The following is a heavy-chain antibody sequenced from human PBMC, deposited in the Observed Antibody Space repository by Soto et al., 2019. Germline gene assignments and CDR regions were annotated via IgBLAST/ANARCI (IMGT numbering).Heavy chain of an antibody. J-gene: IGHJ4*02. V-gene: IGHV3-7*01. D-gene: IGHD1-26*01. CDR3: ASGRALDY. Sequence: EVQLVESGGGLVQPGGSLRLSCAASGFSCSSYWMTWVRLAPGKGLEWVANVDQDGSDKYYLDSVKGRFTISRDNAKKSLYLQMNSLRAEDTAVYYCASGRALDYWGQGTLVTVSS. CDR1: GFSCSSYW. CDR2: VDQDGSDK.